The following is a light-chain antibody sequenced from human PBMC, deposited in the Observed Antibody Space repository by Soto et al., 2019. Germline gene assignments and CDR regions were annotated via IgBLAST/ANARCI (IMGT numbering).Light chain of an antibody. J-gene: IGKJ5*01. V-gene: IGKV3-20*01. CDR1: QSLSSNY. CDR2: GVS. Sequence: IGLTQSPGTLSLSPGERATLSCRASQSLSSNYLAWYQQKPGQAPRLLIYGVSSRATGVPVSFSGSGSGTDFTLTISRLEPEDFAVYYCQQYVSAPITFRQGTRLEI. CDR3: QQYVSAPIT.